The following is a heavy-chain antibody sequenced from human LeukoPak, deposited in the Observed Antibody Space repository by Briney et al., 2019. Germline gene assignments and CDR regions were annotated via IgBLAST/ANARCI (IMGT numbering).Heavy chain of an antibody. D-gene: IGHD1-26*01. CDR1: GGSIRNSSFY. Sequence: SETLSLTCAVSGGSIRNSSFYWGWIRQPPGKGLEWIGSIYYSGSTYYNPSLKSRVTISADTSKNQSSLNLSSVTAADTAVYYCARLWGATHFDYWGQGTLVTVSS. CDR2: IYYSGST. J-gene: IGHJ4*02. V-gene: IGHV4-39*01. CDR3: ARLWGATHFDY.